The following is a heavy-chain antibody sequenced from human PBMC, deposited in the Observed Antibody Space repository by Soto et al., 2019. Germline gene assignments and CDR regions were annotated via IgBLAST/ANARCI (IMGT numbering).Heavy chain of an antibody. CDR2: IGTTGDT. V-gene: IGHV3-13*01. J-gene: IGHJ5*02. CDR1: GFTFSTCD. D-gene: IGHD2-15*01. Sequence: PGESLRLSCAASGFTFSTCDMHWVRQATGKGLEWVSTIGTTGDTYYLVSVKGRFTISRENAKTSLYLQMNSLRAGDAAVSHTARGMYSIESWGQG. CDR3: ARGMYSIES.